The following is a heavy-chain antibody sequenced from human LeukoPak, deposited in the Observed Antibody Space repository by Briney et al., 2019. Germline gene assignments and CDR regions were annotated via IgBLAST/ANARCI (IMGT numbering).Heavy chain of an antibody. J-gene: IGHJ6*02. CDR2: ISGSGGSI. CDR3: AKLTYYDFWSGYGMDV. V-gene: IGHV3-23*01. D-gene: IGHD3-3*01. CDR1: GFTFSSYA. Sequence: PGGSLRLSCAASGFTFSSYAMSWVRQAPGKGLEWVSAISGSGGSIYYADSVKGRFTISRDNSKNTLYLQMNSLRAEDTAVYYCAKLTYYDFWSGYGMDVWGQGTTVTVSS.